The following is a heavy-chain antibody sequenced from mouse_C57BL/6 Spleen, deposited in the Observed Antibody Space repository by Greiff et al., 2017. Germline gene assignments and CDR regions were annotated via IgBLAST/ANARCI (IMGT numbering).Heavy chain of an antibody. Sequence: VQLQQSGAELVRPGTSVKLSCKASGYTFTSYWMHWVKQRPGQGLEWIGVIDPSDSYTNYNQKFKGKATLTVDTSSSTAYMQLSSLTSEDSAVYYCARGGTTNFDYWGQGTTLTVSS. D-gene: IGHD1-1*01. CDR2: IDPSDSYT. CDR1: GYTFTSYW. V-gene: IGHV1-59*01. J-gene: IGHJ2*01. CDR3: ARGGTTNFDY.